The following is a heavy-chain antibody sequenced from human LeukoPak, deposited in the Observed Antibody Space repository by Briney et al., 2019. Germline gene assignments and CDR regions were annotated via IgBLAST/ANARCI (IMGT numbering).Heavy chain of an antibody. CDR1: GGTFSSYA. J-gene: IGHJ4*02. D-gene: IGHD3-22*01. CDR2: IIPIFGIA. CDR3: ARPRNYYYDSSGYSFDY. V-gene: IGHV1-69*04. Sequence: SVKVSCKASGGTFSSYAISWVRQAPGQGLEWMGRIIPIFGIANYAQKFQGRVTITADKSTSTAYMELSSLRSEDTAVYYCARPRNYYYDSSGYSFDYWGQGTLVTVSS.